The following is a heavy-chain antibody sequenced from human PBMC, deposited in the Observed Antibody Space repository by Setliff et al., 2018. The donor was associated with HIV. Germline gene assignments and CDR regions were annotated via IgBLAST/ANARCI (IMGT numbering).Heavy chain of an antibody. Sequence: PGGSLRLSCTGYGFSFNSYAMSWVRQAPGKGLEWVSIISGSGDGTYYADSVKGRFTISRDNSKNTLYLQMKSLRAEDTAAYYCAKDPSSWELRATYFDYWGQGTLVTVSS. D-gene: IGHD1-7*01. J-gene: IGHJ4*02. V-gene: IGHV3-23*01. CDR2: ISGSGDGT. CDR1: GFSFNSYA. CDR3: AKDPSSWELRATYFDY.